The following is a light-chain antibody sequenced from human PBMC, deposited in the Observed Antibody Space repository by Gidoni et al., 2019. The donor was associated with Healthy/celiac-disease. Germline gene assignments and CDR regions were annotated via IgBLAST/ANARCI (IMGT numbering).Light chain of an antibody. V-gene: IGKV1-39*01. J-gene: IGKJ4*01. Sequence: DIQMTQSPSSLSASVGDRVTITCRASQSISSYLNWYQQKPGKAPNLLIYAASSLQSGVPSRFSGSGSGTDFTLTISSLQPEDFATYYCQQSYSTPPTFXGXTKVEIK. CDR2: AAS. CDR3: QQSYSTPPT. CDR1: QSISSY.